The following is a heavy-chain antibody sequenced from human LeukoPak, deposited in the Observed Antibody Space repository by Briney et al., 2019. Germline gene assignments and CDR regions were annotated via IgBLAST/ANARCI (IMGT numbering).Heavy chain of an antibody. D-gene: IGHD4-11*01. CDR1: GFTFSNSA. V-gene: IGHV3-23*01. CDR2: IGGSGGST. J-gene: IGHJ4*02. CDR3: AKRNSNYYYFDY. Sequence: GGSPRLSCAASGFTFSNSAMNWVRQAPGRGLEWVSGIGGSGGSTYYADFVRGRFTISRDNSKNTLYLQMNSLRAEDTAVYCCAKRNSNYYYFDYWGQGTLVTVSS.